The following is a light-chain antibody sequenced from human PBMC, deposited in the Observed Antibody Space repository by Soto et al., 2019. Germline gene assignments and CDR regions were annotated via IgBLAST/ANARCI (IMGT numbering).Light chain of an antibody. CDR1: QSVSSN. V-gene: IGKV3-15*01. CDR3: QQYNNWPSWT. Sequence: EIVMTQSPATLSVSPGERATLSCRASQSVSSNLAWYQQKPGQAPRLLIYGASTRATGIPARFSGSGSGTEFTLTISSLQSEDFAVYYSQQYNNWPSWTFGQG. J-gene: IGKJ1*01. CDR2: GAS.